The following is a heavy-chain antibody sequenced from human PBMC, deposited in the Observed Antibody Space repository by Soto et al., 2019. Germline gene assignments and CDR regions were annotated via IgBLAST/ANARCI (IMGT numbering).Heavy chain of an antibody. Sequence: QVQLQESGPGLVKPSQTLSLTCTVSGRSISSGDYYWSWIRQPPGKGLDWIGYIYYSGSTYYHPSLKSRVTISVDTSKNPFSLKLSSVTAADTAVYYCARWLGYGPHFDYWGQGTLVTVSS. D-gene: IGHD5-12*01. J-gene: IGHJ4*02. V-gene: IGHV4-30-4*01. CDR3: ARWLGYGPHFDY. CDR2: IYYSGST. CDR1: GRSISSGDYY.